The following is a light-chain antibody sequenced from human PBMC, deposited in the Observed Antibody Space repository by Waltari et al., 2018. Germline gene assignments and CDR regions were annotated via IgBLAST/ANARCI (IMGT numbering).Light chain of an antibody. V-gene: IGLV1-44*01. CDR1: HSNIGKNP. J-gene: IGLJ2*01. Sequence: QSVLTQPPSASGTPGQTVTMSCSGSHSNIGKNPINWYQQLPGTAPKLTIYMHNQLPTGVPDRFYGSASGASASLAIRGVQSDDEADYYCGTWDDSLNGVLFGGGTKLTVL. CDR3: GTWDDSLNGVL. CDR2: MHN.